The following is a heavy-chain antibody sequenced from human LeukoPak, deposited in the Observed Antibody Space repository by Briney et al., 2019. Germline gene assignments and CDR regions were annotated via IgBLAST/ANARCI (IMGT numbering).Heavy chain of an antibody. J-gene: IGHJ1*01. V-gene: IGHV4-59*01. CDR2: IYYSGST. Sequence: PSETLSLTCTVSGGSISSYYWSWIRQPPGKGLEWIGYIYYSGSTNYNPSLKSRVTISVDTSKNQFSLKLSSVTAADTAVYYCASGDSSSWYPEYFQHWGQGTLVTVSS. D-gene: IGHD6-13*01. CDR1: GGSISSYY. CDR3: ASGDSSSWYPEYFQH.